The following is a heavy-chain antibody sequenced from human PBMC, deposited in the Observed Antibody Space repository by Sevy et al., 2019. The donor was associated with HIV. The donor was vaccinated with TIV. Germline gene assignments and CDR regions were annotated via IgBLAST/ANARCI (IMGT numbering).Heavy chain of an antibody. CDR1: GGSISSSSYL. CDR2: IYYTGST. J-gene: IGHJ5*02. V-gene: IGHV4-39*01. Sequence: SETLSLTCTVSGGSISSSSYLWGWIRQPPGKGLEWIGSIYYTGSTYYNPSLKSRVTISIDTSKNQFSLKLSSVTAADTAVYYCAMERSLSTGWFGPWGQGTLVTDSS. D-gene: IGHD4-17*01. CDR3: AMERSLSTGWFGP.